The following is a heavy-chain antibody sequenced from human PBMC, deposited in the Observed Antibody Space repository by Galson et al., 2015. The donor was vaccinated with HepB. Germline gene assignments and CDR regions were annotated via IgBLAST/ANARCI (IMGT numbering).Heavy chain of an antibody. J-gene: IGHJ4*02. CDR1: GFTFSSYS. V-gene: IGHV3-21*01. D-gene: IGHD4-17*01. Sequence: SLRLSCAASGFTFSSYSMNWVRQAPGKGLEWVSSTSSSSTYIYYADSLKGRFTISRDNAKNSLYLQMNSLRAEDTAVYYCARVFGDYGDHDYFEDWGQGTLVTVSS. CDR3: ARVFGDYGDHDYFED. CDR2: TSSSSTYI.